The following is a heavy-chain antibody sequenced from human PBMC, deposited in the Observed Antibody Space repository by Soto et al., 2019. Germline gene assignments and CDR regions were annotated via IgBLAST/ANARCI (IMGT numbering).Heavy chain of an antibody. Sequence: GGSLSLSCAASGFPFSSYSMSWVRQAPGKGLEWVSAISGSGGSTYYADSVKGRFTISRDNSKNTLYLQMNSLRAEDTAVYYCAKDHEGDLRPLRFLGYYFDYWGQGTLVTVSS. CDR2: ISGSGGST. J-gene: IGHJ4*02. D-gene: IGHD3-3*01. CDR3: AKDHEGDLRPLRFLGYYFDY. V-gene: IGHV3-23*01. CDR1: GFPFSSYS.